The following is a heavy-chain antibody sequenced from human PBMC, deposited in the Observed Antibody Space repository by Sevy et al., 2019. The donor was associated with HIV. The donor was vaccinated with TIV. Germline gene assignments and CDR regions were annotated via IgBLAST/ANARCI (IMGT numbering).Heavy chain of an antibody. CDR1: GFTFSSYE. CDR3: ARDQGFGESNWFDP. J-gene: IGHJ5*02. Sequence: GESLKISCAASGFTFSSYEMNWVRQAPGKGLEWVSYISSSGSTIYYADSVKGRFTISRDNAKNSLYLQMNSLRAEDTAVYYCARDQGFGESNWFDPWGQGTLVTVSS. CDR2: ISSSGSTI. V-gene: IGHV3-48*03. D-gene: IGHD3-10*01.